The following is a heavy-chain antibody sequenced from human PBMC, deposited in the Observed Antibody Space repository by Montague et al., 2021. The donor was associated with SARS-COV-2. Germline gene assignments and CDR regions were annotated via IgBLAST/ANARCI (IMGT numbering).Heavy chain of an antibody. V-gene: IGHV3-9*01. Sequence: SRRLSWAASGFPFDDYAMHWVRQAPGKGLEWVSGISWNSGNMGYADSVKGRFTISRDNAQNSLYLQMSSLRAEDTAFYYCVKDKASYYYDTSGYYYSALFDFWGQGTLVTVSS. CDR2: ISWNSGNM. D-gene: IGHD3-22*01. CDR1: GFPFDDYA. CDR3: VKDKASYYYDTSGYYYSALFDF. J-gene: IGHJ5*01.